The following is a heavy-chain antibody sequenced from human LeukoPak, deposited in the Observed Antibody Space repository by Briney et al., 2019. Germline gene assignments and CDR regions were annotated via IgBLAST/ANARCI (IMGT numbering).Heavy chain of an antibody. D-gene: IGHD4-17*01. CDR3: ARQAAYGENGIAY. Sequence: GRSLRLSCVVSGFTFRTYAMHWVRQAPGKGPVWVSRINPDGRSTNYADSVKGRFTISRDNAKTTVYLQMNSLRAEDTAIYYCARQAAYGENGIAYWGQGTLVTVSS. CDR1: GFTFRTYA. CDR2: INPDGRST. J-gene: IGHJ4*02. V-gene: IGHV3-74*01.